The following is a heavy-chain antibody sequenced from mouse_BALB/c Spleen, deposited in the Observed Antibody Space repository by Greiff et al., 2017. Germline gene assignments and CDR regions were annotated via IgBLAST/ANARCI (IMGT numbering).Heavy chain of an antibody. CDR1: GFSLTSYG. CDR2: IWSGGST. CDR3: AREDYYGSRSYWYFDV. D-gene: IGHD1-1*01. Sequence: QVQLQQSGPGLVQPSQSLSITCTVSGFSLTSYGVHWVRQSPGKGLEWLGVIWSGGSTDYNAAFISRLSISKDNSKSQVFLKMNSLQTDDTAMYYCAREDYYGSRSYWYFDVWGAGTTVTVSS. V-gene: IGHV2-4-1*01. J-gene: IGHJ1*01.